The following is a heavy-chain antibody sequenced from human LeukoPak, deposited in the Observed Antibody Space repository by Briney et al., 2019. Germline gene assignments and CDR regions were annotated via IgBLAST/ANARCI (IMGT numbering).Heavy chain of an antibody. D-gene: IGHD3-22*01. CDR2: IYTSGST. V-gene: IGHV4-4*07. CDR1: GGSISSYY. Sequence: SETLSLTCTVSGGSISSYYWSWIRQPAGKGLEWIGRIYTSGSTNYNPSLKSRVTMSVDTSKNQFSLKLSSVTAADTAVYYCARVRVYYYDSSGGWFDPWGQGTLVTVSS. J-gene: IGHJ5*02. CDR3: ARVRVYYYDSSGGWFDP.